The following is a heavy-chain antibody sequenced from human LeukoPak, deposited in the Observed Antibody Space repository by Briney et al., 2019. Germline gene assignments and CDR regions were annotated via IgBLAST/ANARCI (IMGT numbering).Heavy chain of an antibody. V-gene: IGHV4-38-2*02. CDR3: AREACMITFGGGHWFDP. J-gene: IGHJ5*02. CDR1: GYSINSGYY. D-gene: IGHD3-16*01. CDR2: IWHTGST. Sequence: PSETLSLTCTVSGYSINSGYYWGWIRQPPGKGLEWIGSIWHTGSTYYNPSLKSRVTISVDTSKNQFSLKLSSVTAADTAVYYCAREACMITFGGGHWFDPWGQGTLVTVSS.